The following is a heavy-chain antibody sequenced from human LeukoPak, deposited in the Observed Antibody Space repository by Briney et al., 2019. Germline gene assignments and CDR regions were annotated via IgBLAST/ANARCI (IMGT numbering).Heavy chain of an antibody. V-gene: IGHV1-18*01. CDR3: ARDPGVDTANNFDY. CDR1: GYTFTTYG. D-gene: IGHD5-18*01. Sequence: EASVKVSCKASGYTFTTYGISWVRQAPGQGLEWMGWVSGNNGNTNYAQKLQGRVTMTTDTSTNTAYMELRSLRSDDTAVYYCARDPGVDTANNFDYWGQGTLVTVSS. J-gene: IGHJ4*02. CDR2: VSGNNGNT.